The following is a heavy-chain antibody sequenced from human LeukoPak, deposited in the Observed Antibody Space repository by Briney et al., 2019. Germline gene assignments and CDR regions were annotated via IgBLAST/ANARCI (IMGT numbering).Heavy chain of an antibody. CDR2: ISGSGGST. CDR3: ARDIENSGFNLDY. Sequence: GGSLRLSCAASGFTFSNYAMSWVRQAPGKGLEWVSGISGSGGSTYYADSVKGRFIISRDNSNLYLQMNSLRAEDTAIYYCARDIENSGFNLDYWGQGTPVTVSS. CDR1: GFTFSNYA. V-gene: IGHV3-23*01. D-gene: IGHD5-12*01. J-gene: IGHJ4*02.